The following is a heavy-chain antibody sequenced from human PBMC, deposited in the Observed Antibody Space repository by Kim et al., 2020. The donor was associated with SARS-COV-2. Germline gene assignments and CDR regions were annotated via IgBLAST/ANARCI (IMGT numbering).Heavy chain of an antibody. Sequence: ASVKVSCKASGYTFTSYDINWVRQATGQGLEWMGWMNPNSGNTGYAQKFQGRVTMTRNTSISTAYMELSSLRSEDTAVYYCARGVRTFEYNWNYCWFDPWGQGTLVTVSS. CDR2: MNPNSGNT. D-gene: IGHD1-7*01. CDR1: GYTFTSYD. CDR3: ARGVRTFEYNWNYCWFDP. J-gene: IGHJ5*02. V-gene: IGHV1-8*01.